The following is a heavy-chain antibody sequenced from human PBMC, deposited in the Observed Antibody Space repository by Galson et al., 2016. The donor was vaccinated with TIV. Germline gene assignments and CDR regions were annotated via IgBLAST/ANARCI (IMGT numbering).Heavy chain of an antibody. Sequence: SLRLSCAASGFTFSSYAMSWVRQAPGKGLDWVSGISASGGNTYYADSVKGRFTISRDNSKNTLSLQMNSLRAEDTAVYYCVKDAISFNSAYDGFDIWGQGTVVTVSS. J-gene: IGHJ3*02. D-gene: IGHD2-21*01. CDR3: VKDAISFNSAYDGFDI. V-gene: IGHV3-23*01. CDR1: GFTFSSYA. CDR2: ISASGGNT.